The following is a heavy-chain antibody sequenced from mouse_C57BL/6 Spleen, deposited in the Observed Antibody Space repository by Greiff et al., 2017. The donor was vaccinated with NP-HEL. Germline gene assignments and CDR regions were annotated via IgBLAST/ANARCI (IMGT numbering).Heavy chain of an antibody. Sequence: LVESGGGLVKPGGSLKLSCAASGFTFSSYAMYWVRQTPEKRLEWVAYISNGGGSTYYPDTVKGRFTISRDNAKNTLYLQMSRLKSEDTAMYYCARHGSSGYFDVWGTGTTVTVSS. V-gene: IGHV5-12*01. D-gene: IGHD1-1*01. CDR3: ARHGSSGYFDV. CDR1: GFTFSSYA. CDR2: ISNGGGST. J-gene: IGHJ1*03.